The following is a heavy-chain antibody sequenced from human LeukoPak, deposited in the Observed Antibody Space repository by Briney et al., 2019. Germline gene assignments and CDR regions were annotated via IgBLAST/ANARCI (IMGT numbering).Heavy chain of an antibody. Sequence: GGSLRLSCAASGFTFDDYAMHWVRQAPGKGLEWVSGISWNSGSIGYADSVKGRFTISRDNAKNSLYLQMNSLRAEDTALYYCAKGLQQWLVRGFDYWGQGTLVTVSS. CDR1: GFTFDDYA. CDR2: ISWNSGSI. CDR3: AKGLQQWLVRGFDY. J-gene: IGHJ4*02. V-gene: IGHV3-9*01. D-gene: IGHD6-19*01.